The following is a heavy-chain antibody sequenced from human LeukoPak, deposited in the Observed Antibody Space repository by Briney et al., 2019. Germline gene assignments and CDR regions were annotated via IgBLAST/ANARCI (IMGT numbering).Heavy chain of an antibody. D-gene: IGHD2-15*01. V-gene: IGHV4-59*08. CDR3: ARHPLAATWNNWFDP. CDR2: IYYSGST. J-gene: IGHJ5*02. Sequence: SETLSLTCTVSGGSISSYYWSWIRQPPGKGLEWMGYIYYSGSTNYNPSLKSRVTISVDTSKNQFSLKLSSVTAADTAVYYCARHPLAATWNNWFDPWGQGILVTVSS. CDR1: GGSISSYY.